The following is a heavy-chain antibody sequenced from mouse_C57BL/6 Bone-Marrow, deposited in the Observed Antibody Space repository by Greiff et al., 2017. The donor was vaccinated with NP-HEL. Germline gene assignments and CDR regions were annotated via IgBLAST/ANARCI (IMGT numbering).Heavy chain of an antibody. J-gene: IGHJ4*01. D-gene: IGHD2-2*01. CDR3: ARWLRFMDY. Sequence: QFQLQQPGAELVRPGTSVKLSCKASGYTFTSYWMHWVKQRPGQGLEWIGVIDPSDSYTNYNQKFKGKATLTVDTSSSTAYMQLSSLTSEDSAVYYCARWLRFMDYWGQGTSVTVSS. CDR1: GYTFTSYW. CDR2: IDPSDSYT. V-gene: IGHV1-59*01.